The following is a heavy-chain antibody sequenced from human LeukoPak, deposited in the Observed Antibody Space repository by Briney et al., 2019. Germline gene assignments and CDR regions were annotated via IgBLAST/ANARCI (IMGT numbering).Heavy chain of an antibody. J-gene: IGHJ4*02. CDR1: GGTFSSYA. Sequence: GASVKVSCKASGGTFSSYAISWVRQAPGQGLEWVGGIIPIFGTANYAQKFQGRVTITRNTSISTAYMELSSLRSEDTAVYYCARGRRAGYYDSSGYRYYFDYWGQGTLVTVSS. CDR3: ARGRRAGYYDSSGYRYYFDY. CDR2: IIPIFGTA. D-gene: IGHD3-22*01. V-gene: IGHV1-69*05.